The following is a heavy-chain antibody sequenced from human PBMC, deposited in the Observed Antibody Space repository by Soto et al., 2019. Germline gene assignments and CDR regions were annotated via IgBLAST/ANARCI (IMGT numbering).Heavy chain of an antibody. CDR2: ISYDGSNK. Sequence: GGSLRLSCAASGFTFSSYGMHWVRQAPGKGLEWVAVISYDGSNKYYADSVKGRFTISRDNAKNSLYLEMNSLRDEDTAVYYCASHYDMWSGYLSPVDYWGQGTLVTVSS. V-gene: IGHV3-30*03. D-gene: IGHD3-3*01. J-gene: IGHJ4*02. CDR1: GFTFSSYG. CDR3: ASHYDMWSGYLSPVDY.